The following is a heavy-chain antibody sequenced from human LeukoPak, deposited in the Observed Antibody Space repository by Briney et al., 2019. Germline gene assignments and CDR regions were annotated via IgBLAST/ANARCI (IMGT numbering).Heavy chain of an antibody. J-gene: IGHJ5*02. CDR1: GGSISSGDYY. V-gene: IGHV4-30-4*01. CDR2: IYYSGST. Sequence: PSETLSLTCTVSGGSISSGDYYWSWIRQPPGKGLEWIGYIYYSGSTYYNPSLKSRVTISVDTSKNQFSLKLSSVTAADTAVYYCARHAAVEGSSGWSPLWWFDPWGQGTLVTVSS. D-gene: IGHD6-19*01. CDR3: ARHAAVEGSSGWSPLWWFDP.